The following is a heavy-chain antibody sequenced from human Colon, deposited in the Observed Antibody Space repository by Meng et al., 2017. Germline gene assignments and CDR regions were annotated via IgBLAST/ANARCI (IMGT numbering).Heavy chain of an antibody. Sequence: GSLRLSCTVSVGSVSSGSYYWSWIRQPPGKGLEWIGYIYYSGSTNYNPSLKSRVTISVDTSKNQFSLKLSSVTAADTAVYYCARECSYGSYYNWCDPWGQGTLVTVSA. D-gene: IGHD1-26*01. CDR2: IYYSGST. V-gene: IGHV4-61*01. J-gene: IGHJ5*02. CDR1: VGSVSSGSYY. CDR3: ARECSYGSYYNWCDP.